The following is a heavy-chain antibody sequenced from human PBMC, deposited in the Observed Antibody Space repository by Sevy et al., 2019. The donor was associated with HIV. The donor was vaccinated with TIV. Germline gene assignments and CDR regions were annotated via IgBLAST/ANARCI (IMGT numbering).Heavy chain of an antibody. CDR1: GFTFTYYA. V-gene: IGHV3-23*01. J-gene: IGHJ6*03. Sequence: GGSLRLSCAASGFTFTYYAMNWVRQAPGKGLEWVSTISGSGGSTYYADSVKGRFTISRDNSKNTLYLQMNNLRAEDTAVYYCAKRMTTVTYYYMDVWGKGTTVTVSS. D-gene: IGHD4-17*01. CDR3: AKRMTTVTYYYMDV. CDR2: ISGSGGST.